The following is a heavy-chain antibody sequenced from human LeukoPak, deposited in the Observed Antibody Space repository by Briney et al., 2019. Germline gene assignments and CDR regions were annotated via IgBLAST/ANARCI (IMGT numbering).Heavy chain of an antibody. CDR1: GFTFSSYG. Sequence: PGGSLRLSCTASGFTFSSYGMHWVRQAPGKGLEWVAVIWFDGSNKYYADSVKGRLTSSRDNSKSTLYLQMNSLRAEDTAVYYCAKAVAATGHYYFGMDVWGQGNTVTVSS. V-gene: IGHV3-33*06. CDR3: AKAVAATGHYYFGMDV. D-gene: IGHD6-19*01. CDR2: IWFDGSNK. J-gene: IGHJ6*02.